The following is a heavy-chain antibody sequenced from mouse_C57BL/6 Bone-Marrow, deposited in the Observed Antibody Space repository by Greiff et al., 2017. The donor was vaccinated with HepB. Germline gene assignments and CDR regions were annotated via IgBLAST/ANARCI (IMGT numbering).Heavy chain of an antibody. J-gene: IGHJ3*01. CDR2: IYPGSGST. CDR1: GYTFTSYW. Sequence: VQLQQPGAELVKPGASVKMSCKASGYTFTSYWITWVKQRPGQGLEWIGDIYPGSGSTNYNEKFKSKATLTVDTPSSTAYMQLSSLTSEDSAVYYGARKDYDSWFAYWGQGTLVTVSA. D-gene: IGHD2-4*01. CDR3: ARKDYDSWFAY. V-gene: IGHV1-55*01.